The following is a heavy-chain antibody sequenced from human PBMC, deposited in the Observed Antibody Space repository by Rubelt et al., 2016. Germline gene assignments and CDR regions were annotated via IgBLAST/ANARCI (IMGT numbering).Heavy chain of an antibody. Sequence: EVQLVQSGAEVKKPGESLKISCQGSGYNFAKSWIGWVRQMSGKGLEWMGIIYPGDSDTRYNPAFRGQVTMSADKSISTAYIKWISLKASDTAMYYCARLPQNTYYFDYWGQGALVMVSS. V-gene: IGHV5-51*03. CDR2: IYPGDSDT. CDR1: GYNFAKSW. J-gene: IGHJ4*02. CDR3: ARLPQNTYYFDY.